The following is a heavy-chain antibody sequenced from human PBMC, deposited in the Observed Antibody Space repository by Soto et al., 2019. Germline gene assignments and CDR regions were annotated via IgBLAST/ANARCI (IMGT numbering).Heavy chain of an antibody. D-gene: IGHD3-9*01. CDR1: GFTFSSYG. J-gene: IGHJ3*02. V-gene: IGHV3-30*18. CDR3: AKPTYYDILTGYYNGAFDI. Sequence: GGSLRLSCAASGFTFSSYGMHWVRQAPGKGLEWVAVISYDGSNKYYADSVKGRFTISRDNSKNTLYLQMNSLRAEDTAVYYCAKPTYYDILTGYYNGAFDIWGQGTMVTVSS. CDR2: ISYDGSNK.